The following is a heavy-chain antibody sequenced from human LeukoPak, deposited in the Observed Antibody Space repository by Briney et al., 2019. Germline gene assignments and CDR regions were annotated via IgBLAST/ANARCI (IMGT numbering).Heavy chain of an antibody. D-gene: IGHD4-17*01. CDR1: GFTFSSYA. J-gene: IGHJ4*02. V-gene: IGHV3-30-3*01. CDR2: ISYDGSNK. Sequence: GGSLRLSCAASGFTFSSYAMHWVRQAPGKGLEWVAVISYDGSNKYYADSVKGRFTISRGNSKNTLYLQMNSLRAEDTAVYYCAKDGGPYGDYVSEIDYWGQGTLVTVSS. CDR3: AKDGGPYGDYVSEIDY.